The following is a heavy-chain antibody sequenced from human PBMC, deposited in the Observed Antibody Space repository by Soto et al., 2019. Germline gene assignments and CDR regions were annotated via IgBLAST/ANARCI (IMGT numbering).Heavy chain of an antibody. D-gene: IGHD1-26*01. CDR2: IHYSGRT. Sequence: SETLSLTCRVSNGSISGFYWTWIRQPPGKILEWIGYIHYSGRTDYNPSLTSRATMSVDTSKNQFSLNLKSITAADTAVYYCVRVGVGIGNHFDSWGRGTLVTVSS. J-gene: IGHJ4*02. CDR1: NGSISGFY. V-gene: IGHV4-59*12. CDR3: VRVGVGIGNHFDS.